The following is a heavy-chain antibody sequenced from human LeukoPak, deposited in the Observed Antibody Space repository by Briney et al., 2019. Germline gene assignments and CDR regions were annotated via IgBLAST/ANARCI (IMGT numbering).Heavy chain of an antibody. V-gene: IGHV3-48*03. Sequence: HPGGSLRLSCAASGFTFSSYEMNWVRQAPGKGLEWVSYISSSGSTIYYADSVKGRFTISRDSAKNPLYLQMNSLRAEDTAVYYCAELGITMIGGVWGKGTTVTISS. CDR3: AELGITMIGGV. J-gene: IGHJ6*04. D-gene: IGHD3-10*02. CDR1: GFTFSSYE. CDR2: ISSSGSTI.